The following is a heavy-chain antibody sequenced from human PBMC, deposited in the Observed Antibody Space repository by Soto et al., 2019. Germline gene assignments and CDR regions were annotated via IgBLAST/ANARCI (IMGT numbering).Heavy chain of an antibody. Sequence: QVQLQQWGAGLLKPSETLYLTCAVYGGSFSGYYWSWIRQPPGKGLEWIGEINHSGSTNYNPSLKSRVTISVDTSKNQFSLKLSSVTAADTAVYYCATRTTPNYRNRKPNVDYWGQGTLVTVSS. CDR2: INHSGST. D-gene: IGHD1-7*01. V-gene: IGHV4-34*01. CDR3: ATRTTPNYRNRKPNVDY. J-gene: IGHJ4*02. CDR1: GGSFSGYY.